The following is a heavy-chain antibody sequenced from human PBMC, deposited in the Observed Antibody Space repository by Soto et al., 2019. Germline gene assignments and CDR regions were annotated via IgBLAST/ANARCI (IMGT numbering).Heavy chain of an antibody. V-gene: IGHV3-23*01. Sequence: GGSLRISCAASGFTFSSYAMSWVRQDPGKGLEWVSAISGSGGSTYYADSVKGRFTISRDNSKNTLYLQMNSLRAEDTAVYYCAALVHGSGSYFTYGMDVWGQGTTVTVSS. D-gene: IGHD3-10*01. CDR1: GFTFSSYA. J-gene: IGHJ6*02. CDR2: ISGSGGST. CDR3: AALVHGSGSYFTYGMDV.